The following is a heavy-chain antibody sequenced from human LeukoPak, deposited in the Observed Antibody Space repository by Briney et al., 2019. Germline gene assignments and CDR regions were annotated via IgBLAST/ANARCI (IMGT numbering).Heavy chain of an antibody. D-gene: IGHD2-2*01. CDR3: ARHPHYCSSTSCPPRWFDP. Sequence: SETLSLTCTVSGGSISSSSYYWGWIRQPPGKGLEWIGSIYYSGSTYYNPSLKSRVTISVDTSKNQFSLKLSSVTAADTAVYYCARHPHYCSSTSCPPRWFDPWGRGTLVSVS. V-gene: IGHV4-39*01. J-gene: IGHJ5*02. CDR2: IYYSGST. CDR1: GGSISSSSYY.